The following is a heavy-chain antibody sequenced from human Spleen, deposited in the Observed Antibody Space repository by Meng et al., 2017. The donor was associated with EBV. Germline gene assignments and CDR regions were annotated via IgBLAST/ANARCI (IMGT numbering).Heavy chain of an antibody. V-gene: IGHV3-23*04. CDR3: AKDHILTV. CDR1: GFTLSNP. CDR2: ISVSGDNT. J-gene: IGHJ4*02. D-gene: IGHD3-9*01. Sequence: VQLVESGGGLVLTAWSLRLSCAASGFTLSNPMSWVRQAPGKGLGWVSVISVSGDNTYYADSVKGRFTISRDNSKNTLYLQMNSLRAEDTAVYYCAKDHILTVWGQGTLVTVSS.